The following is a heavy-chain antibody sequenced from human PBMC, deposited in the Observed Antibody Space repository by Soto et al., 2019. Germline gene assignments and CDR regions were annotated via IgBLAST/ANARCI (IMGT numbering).Heavy chain of an antibody. CDR3: AKDQGGKSLGAPWDYYGMDV. D-gene: IGHD3-10*01. V-gene: IGHV1-2*02. CDR1: GYTFTGYY. J-gene: IGHJ6*02. Sequence: QVQLVQSGAEVKKPGASVKVSCKASGYTFTGYYMHWVRQAPGQGLEWMGWINPNSGGTNYAQKCQGRVTMTRDTSISTAYRELSRLRSDDTAVYYCAKDQGGKSLGAPWDYYGMDVWGQGTTVTVSS. CDR2: INPNSGGT.